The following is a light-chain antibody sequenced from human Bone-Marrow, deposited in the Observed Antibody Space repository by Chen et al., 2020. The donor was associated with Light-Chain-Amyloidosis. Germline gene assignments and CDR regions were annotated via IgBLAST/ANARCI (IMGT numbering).Light chain of an antibody. CDR2: RDT. Sequence: SYELTQPPSVSVSPGQTARITCSGDDLPTKYAYWYQQKPGQAPVLVIHRDTERPSGISERGSGYSTGTTATLTISGVLAEDEADYHCQSADSSGTYEVIFGGGTKLTV. J-gene: IGLJ2*01. CDR1: DLPTKY. V-gene: IGLV3-25*03. CDR3: QSADSSGTYEVI.